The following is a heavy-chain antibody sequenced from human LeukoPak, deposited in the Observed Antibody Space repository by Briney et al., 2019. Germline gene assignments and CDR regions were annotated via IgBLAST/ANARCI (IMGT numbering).Heavy chain of an antibody. J-gene: IGHJ4*02. CDR2: IIDTGST. V-gene: IGHV4-34*12. CDR1: GESFSGYY. D-gene: IGHD3-3*01. CDR3: ARGLASGYPPFPFDY. Sequence: SETLSLTCVVYGESFSGYYWTWIRQPPGQGQEWIGEIIDTGSTKYNSSLQSRVTISVDTSKNEFSLNLTSVTAADTAICYCARGLASGYPPFPFDYWGQGTLVTVSS.